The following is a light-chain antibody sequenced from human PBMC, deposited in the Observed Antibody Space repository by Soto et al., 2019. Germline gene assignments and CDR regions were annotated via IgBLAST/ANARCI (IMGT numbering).Light chain of an antibody. CDR1: RNDVGGYNY. J-gene: IGLJ1*01. CDR3: SSYTTSSPYV. CDR2: EVS. V-gene: IGLV2-14*01. Sequence: QSALTQPASVSGSPGQSITISCTGTRNDVGGYNYVSWYQHHPGKAPKLVIYEVSHRPSGISDRFSGSKSGNTASLTISGLQVEEEADYYCSSYTTSSPYVFGAGTKVTVL.